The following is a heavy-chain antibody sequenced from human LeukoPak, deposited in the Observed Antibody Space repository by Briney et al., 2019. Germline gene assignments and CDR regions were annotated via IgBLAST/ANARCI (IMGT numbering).Heavy chain of an antibody. CDR2: ISSSSSYI. D-gene: IGHD2-15*01. CDR1: GFTFSSYS. Sequence: GSLRLSCAASGFTFSSYSMNWVRQAPGKGLEWVSSISSSSSYIYYADSVKGRFTISRDNAKNSLYLQMNSLRAEDTAVYYCARDGYCSGGSCYGPYFDYWGQGTLVTVSS. J-gene: IGHJ4*02. V-gene: IGHV3-21*01. CDR3: ARDGYCSGGSCYGPYFDY.